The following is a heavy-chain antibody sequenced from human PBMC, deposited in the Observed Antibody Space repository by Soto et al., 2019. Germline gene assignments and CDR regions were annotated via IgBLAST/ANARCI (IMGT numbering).Heavy chain of an antibody. J-gene: IGHJ4*02. D-gene: IGHD5-18*01. CDR1: GFTFSTYA. V-gene: IGHV3-23*05. Sequence: EVQLLESGGGLVQPGGSLRLSCAASGFTFSTYAMSWVRQAPGKGLEWVSTIDNSGGITYYADSVKGRFTISRDNSKNLLYLKMNSMRAEETAVYYCAIGGYNYGFIFDCWGQGTLVTVSS. CDR2: IDNSGGIT. CDR3: AIGGYNYGFIFDC.